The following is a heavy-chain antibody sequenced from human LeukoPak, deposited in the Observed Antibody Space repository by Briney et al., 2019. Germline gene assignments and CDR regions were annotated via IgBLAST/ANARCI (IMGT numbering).Heavy chain of an antibody. CDR2: IYTSGST. CDR1: GGSISSGSYY. J-gene: IGHJ4*02. V-gene: IGHV4-61*02. Sequence: SETLSLTCTVSGGSISSGSYYWSWIRQPAGTGLEWIGRIYTSGSTNYNPSLKSRVTISVDTSKNQFSLKLSSVTAADTAVYYCARDEAARTLWGQGTLVTVSS. CDR3: ARDEAARTL. D-gene: IGHD6-6*01.